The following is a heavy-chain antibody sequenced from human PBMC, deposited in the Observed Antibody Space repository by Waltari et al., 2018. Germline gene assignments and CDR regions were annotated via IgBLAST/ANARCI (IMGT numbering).Heavy chain of an antibody. CDR2: IWYDGSNK. CDR1: GFTFSSYG. CDR3: AKAAIRFSHMDV. Sequence: QVQLVESGGGVVQPGRSLRLSCAASGFTFSSYGLHWVRRASGKGLEWVAVIWYDGSNKYYADSVKGRFTISRDNSKNTLYLQMNSLRAEDTAVYYCAKAAIRFSHMDVWGKGTTVTVSS. V-gene: IGHV3-30*18. D-gene: IGHD3-3*01. J-gene: IGHJ6*03.